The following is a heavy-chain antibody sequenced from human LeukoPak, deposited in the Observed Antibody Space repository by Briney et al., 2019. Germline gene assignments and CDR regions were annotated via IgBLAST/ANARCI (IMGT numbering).Heavy chain of an antibody. Sequence: GGSLRLSCAASGITFSAYAMNWVRQAPGKGPEWVSAISGSGGSTYYADSVKGRFTISRDNSKNTLYLQMNSLRAEDTAVYYCARGDSGSYAVDYWGQGTLVTVSS. CDR2: ISGSGGST. V-gene: IGHV3-23*01. D-gene: IGHD1-26*01. CDR1: GITFSAYA. CDR3: ARGDSGSYAVDY. J-gene: IGHJ4*02.